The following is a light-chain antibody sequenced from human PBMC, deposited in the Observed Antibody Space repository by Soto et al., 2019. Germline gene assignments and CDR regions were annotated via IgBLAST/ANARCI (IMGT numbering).Light chain of an antibody. CDR3: QQYGSSLLFT. V-gene: IGKV3-20*01. CDR1: QSVSSSY. Sequence: EIVLTQSPGTLSLSPGERATLSCRASQSVSSSYLAWYQQKPGQAPRLLIYGASSRATGIPDRFSGSGSGTDFTLTIRRLEHDDFAVYYCQQYGSSLLFTFGPGTKVDIK. CDR2: GAS. J-gene: IGKJ3*01.